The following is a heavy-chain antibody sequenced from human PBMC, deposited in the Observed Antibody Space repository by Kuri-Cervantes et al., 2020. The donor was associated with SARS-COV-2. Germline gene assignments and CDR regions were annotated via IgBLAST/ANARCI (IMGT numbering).Heavy chain of an antibody. V-gene: IGHV3-15*01. CDR2: IKSKTDGGTT. Sequence: GGSLRLSCAASGFTFSNAWMSWVRQAPGKGLEWVGRIKSKTDGGTTDYAAPVKGRFTISRDDSKNTLYLQMNSLKTEDTAVYYCTTAAAGTDAFDIWSQGTMVTVSS. J-gene: IGHJ3*02. CDR3: TTAAAGTDAFDI. D-gene: IGHD6-13*01. CDR1: GFTFSNAW.